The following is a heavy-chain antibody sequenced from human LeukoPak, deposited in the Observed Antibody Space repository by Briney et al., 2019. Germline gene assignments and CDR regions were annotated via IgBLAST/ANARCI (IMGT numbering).Heavy chain of an antibody. V-gene: IGHV4-59*01. D-gene: IGHD3-3*01. CDR3: ARGGYDFWSGSKNWFDP. CDR1: GGSISRYY. J-gene: IGHJ5*02. CDR2: IYYSGST. Sequence: PSETLSLTCTVSGGSISRYYWSWIRQPPGKGLEWIWYIYYSGSTNYNPSLKSRVTISVDTSKNQFSLKLSSVTAADTAVYYCARGGYDFWSGSKNWFDPWGQGTLVTVSS.